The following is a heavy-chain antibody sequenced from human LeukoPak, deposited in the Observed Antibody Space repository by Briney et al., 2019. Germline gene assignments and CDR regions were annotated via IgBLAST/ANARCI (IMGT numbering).Heavy chain of an antibody. J-gene: IGHJ4*02. V-gene: IGHV3-9*01. D-gene: IGHD3-22*01. CDR3: SRDSGGGSGYSFDY. CDR2: ISWNSGSI. CDR1: GFTFDDYA. Sequence: GGSLRLSCAASGFTFDDYAMHWVRQAPGKGLEWVSGISWNSGSIGYADSVKGRFTISRDNAKNSLYLQMNSLRAEDTAVYYCSRDSGGGSGYSFDYWGQGTLVTVSS.